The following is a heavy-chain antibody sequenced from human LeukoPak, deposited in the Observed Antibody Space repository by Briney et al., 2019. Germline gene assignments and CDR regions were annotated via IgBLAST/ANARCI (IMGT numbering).Heavy chain of an antibody. Sequence: SETLSLTCTVSGDSISSYYWNWVRQPPGKGLEWIGYIYYSGSTNCNPSLKSRVTISIDTSKNQFSLKLRSVTAADTAVYYCARDSRGYYDSSGYFDYWGQGTLVTVSS. CDR1: GDSISSYY. J-gene: IGHJ4*02. V-gene: IGHV4-59*01. CDR2: IYYSGST. CDR3: ARDSRGYYDSSGYFDY. D-gene: IGHD3-22*01.